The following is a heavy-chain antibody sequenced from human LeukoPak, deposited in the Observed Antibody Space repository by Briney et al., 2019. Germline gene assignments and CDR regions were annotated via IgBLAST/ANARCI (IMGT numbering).Heavy chain of an antibody. V-gene: IGHV4-4*07. D-gene: IGHD2-21*02. J-gene: IGHJ2*01. CDR3: ARHYCGGDCYSRWYLDL. CDR2: VYSSGST. CDR1: GGSISNYY. Sequence: SETLSLTCTVSGGSISNYYWSWIRQPAGKGLEWIGRVYSSGSTNYNPSLTSPVTMSVDTSKNQFSLKLSSVTAADTAVYYCARHYCGGDCYSRWYLDLWGRGTLVTVSS.